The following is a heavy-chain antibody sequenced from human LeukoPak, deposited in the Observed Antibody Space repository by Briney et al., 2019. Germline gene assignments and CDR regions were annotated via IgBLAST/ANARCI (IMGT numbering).Heavy chain of an antibody. V-gene: IGHV4-59*01. Sequence: SETLSLTCTVSGSSISSYYWSWIRQPPGKGLELIGYIYYSGSTNYNPSLKSRVTISVDTSKNQFSLKRTSVTASDTAVYYCASYYSSVPSFQHWGQGTLVTVSS. CDR2: IYYSGST. J-gene: IGHJ1*01. CDR1: GSSISSYY. D-gene: IGHD6-19*01. CDR3: ASYYSSVPSFQH.